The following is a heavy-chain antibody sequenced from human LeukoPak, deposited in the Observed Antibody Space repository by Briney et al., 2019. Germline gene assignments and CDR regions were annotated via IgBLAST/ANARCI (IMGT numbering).Heavy chain of an antibody. D-gene: IGHD3-22*01. V-gene: IGHV4-39*07. J-gene: IGHJ4*02. CDR2: IYYSGST. Sequence: PSETLSLTCTVSGGSISSSSYYWGWIRQPPGKGLEWIGSIYYSGSTYYNPSLKSRVTISVDTSKNQFSLKLSSVTAADTAVYYCARVGDSSGILDYWGQGTLVTVSS. CDR1: GGSISSSSYY. CDR3: ARVGDSSGILDY.